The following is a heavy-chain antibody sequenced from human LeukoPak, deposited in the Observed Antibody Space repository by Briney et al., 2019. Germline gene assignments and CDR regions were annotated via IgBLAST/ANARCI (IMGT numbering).Heavy chain of an antibody. D-gene: IGHD3-16*01. J-gene: IGHJ4*02. Sequence: ASVKVSCKASGYTFTGYYMHWVRQAPGQGLEWMGWTNPNSGGKNYAQKFQGRVTMTRDTSSSTAYMELSGLGSDDAAVYYCARVASYGSFEADFWGQGTLVTVSS. CDR2: TNPNSGGK. V-gene: IGHV1-2*02. CDR1: GYTFTGYY. CDR3: ARVASYGSFEADF.